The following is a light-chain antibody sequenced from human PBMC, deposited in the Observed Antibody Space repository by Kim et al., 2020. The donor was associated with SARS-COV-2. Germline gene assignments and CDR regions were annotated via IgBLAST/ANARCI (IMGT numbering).Light chain of an antibody. J-gene: IGLJ3*02. CDR3: QAWDSNTWG. CDR2: EDT. CDR1: KLGDKY. V-gene: IGLV3-1*01. Sequence: SYELTQPPSVSVSPGQTASISCSGDKLGDKYVCWYQQKPGQSPVLLIYEDTKRPSGIPVRFSGSYSGNTATLTISGTQAMDEADYYCQAWDSNTWGFGGG.